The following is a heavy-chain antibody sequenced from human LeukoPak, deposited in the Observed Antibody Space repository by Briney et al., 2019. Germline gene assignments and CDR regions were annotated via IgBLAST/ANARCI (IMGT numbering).Heavy chain of an antibody. Sequence: SETLSLTCAVYGGSFSGYYWSWIRQPPGKGLEWIGSIYYSGSTYYNPSLKSRVTISVDTSKNQFSLKLSSVTAADTAVYYCARDIEIVVVPAAMPGDAFDIWGQGTMVTVSS. CDR3: ARDIEIVVVPAAMPGDAFDI. CDR1: GGSFSGYY. V-gene: IGHV4-34*01. CDR2: IYYSGST. D-gene: IGHD2-2*01. J-gene: IGHJ3*02.